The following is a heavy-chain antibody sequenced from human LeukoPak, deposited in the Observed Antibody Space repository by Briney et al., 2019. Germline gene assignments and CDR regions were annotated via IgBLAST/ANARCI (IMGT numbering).Heavy chain of an antibody. CDR3: ASSLGSFGYRDFDY. CDR1: GFTFSSYG. V-gene: IGHV3-33*01. CDR2: IWYDGSNK. J-gene: IGHJ4*02. D-gene: IGHD3-16*02. Sequence: TGRSQRLSCAAWGFTFSSYGMHWVRQAPGKGLEWVAVIWYDGSNKHYADSVRGRFTISRDNSKNTLYLQMNSLRAEDTAIYHCASSLGSFGYRDFDYWGQGTLVTVSS.